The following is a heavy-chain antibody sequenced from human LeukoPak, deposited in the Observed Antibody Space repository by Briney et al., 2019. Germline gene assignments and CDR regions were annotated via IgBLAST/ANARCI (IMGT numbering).Heavy chain of an antibody. V-gene: IGHV3-30*04. J-gene: IGHJ4*02. CDR2: ISYDGSRK. D-gene: IGHD6-13*01. CDR1: GLTFSNYA. CDR3: ATAPLYSSSWYFSGYFDD. Sequence: PGGSLRLSCTGSGLTFSNYAMHWGRQAPGKGLEWVAVISYDGSRKDYTDSVKGRFTISRDNPKNTLYLQMNSLRAEDTAVYFCATAPLYSSSWYFSGYFDDWGQGTLVTVSS.